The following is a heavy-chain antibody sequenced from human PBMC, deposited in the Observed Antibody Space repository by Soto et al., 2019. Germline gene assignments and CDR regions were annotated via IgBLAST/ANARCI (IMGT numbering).Heavy chain of an antibody. CDR1: GYTFTSYR. CDR3: ARDRDLRFGVVIGWFDP. V-gene: IGHV1-18*01. J-gene: IGHJ5*02. CDR2: ISAYNGNT. D-gene: IGHD3-3*01. Sequence: ASVKVSCTAAGYTFTSYRISWRRQAPGQGLEWMGWISAYNGNTNYAQKLQGRVTMTTDTSTSTAYMELRSLRSDDTAVYYCARDRDLRFGVVIGWFDPWGQGTLVTVSS.